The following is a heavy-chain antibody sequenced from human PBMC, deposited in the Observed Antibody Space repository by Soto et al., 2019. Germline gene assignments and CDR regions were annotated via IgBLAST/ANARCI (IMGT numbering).Heavy chain of an antibody. CDR3: ARGLWDLYYYYYMDV. D-gene: IGHD1-26*01. J-gene: IGHJ6*03. CDR2: TYYRSKWYS. V-gene: IGHV6-1*01. Sequence: SETLSLTCAISGDSVSSNSAAWNWIRQSPSRGLEWLGRTYYRSKWYSDYAGSVESRITINSDTSKNQFSLQLNSVTPEDTAVYYCARGLWDLYYYYYMDVWGRGTTVTVSS. CDR1: GDSVSSNSAA.